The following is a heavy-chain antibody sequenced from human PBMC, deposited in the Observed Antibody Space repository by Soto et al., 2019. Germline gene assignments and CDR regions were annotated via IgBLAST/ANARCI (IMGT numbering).Heavy chain of an antibody. Sequence: GASVKVSCKASGYSFINNDVTRVRQDNGQGLEWMGWMNPGSGDTGYAQKLQGRVPVTRDISLATAYMEISSLRSDDAAIYYCARMATFSSLNWFCPWGQGTLVTVSS. D-gene: IGHD3-16*01. CDR3: ARMATFSSLNWFCP. CDR1: GYSFINND. J-gene: IGHJ5*02. CDR2: MNPGSGDT. V-gene: IGHV1-8*01.